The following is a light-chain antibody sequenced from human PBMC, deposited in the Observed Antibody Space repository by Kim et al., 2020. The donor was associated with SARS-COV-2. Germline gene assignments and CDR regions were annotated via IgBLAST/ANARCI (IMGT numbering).Light chain of an antibody. Sequence: ASVGDRVTITCRASQTISGYLIWYQQKPGEAPQLLICAATSLPGGAPSRCSGSGSGTDFTLTISSLQPEQFATYHCQQSYSTPPTFGQGTKVEIK. CDR2: AAT. CDR3: QQSYSTPPT. J-gene: IGKJ1*01. CDR1: QTISGY. V-gene: IGKV1-39*01.